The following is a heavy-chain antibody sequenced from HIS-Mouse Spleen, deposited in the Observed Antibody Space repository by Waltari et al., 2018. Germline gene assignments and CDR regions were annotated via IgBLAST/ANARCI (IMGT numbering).Heavy chain of an antibody. J-gene: IGHJ4*02. D-gene: IGHD2-15*01. CDR1: GFTFSSHW. CDR3: ARVRTPDFDY. CDR2: IKQDGSEK. Sequence: EVQLVESGGGLVQPGGSLRLSCAASGFTFSSHWRSWVRQAPGKGLEWVANIKQDGSEKYYVDSVKGRFTISRDNAKNSLYLQMNSLRAEDTAVYYCARVRTPDFDYWGQGTLVTVSS. V-gene: IGHV3-7*01.